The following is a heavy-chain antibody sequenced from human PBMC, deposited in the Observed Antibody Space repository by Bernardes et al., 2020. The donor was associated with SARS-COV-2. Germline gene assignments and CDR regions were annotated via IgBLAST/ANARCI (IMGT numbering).Heavy chain of an antibody. J-gene: IGHJ2*01. CDR1: GFTVSSNY. Sequence: GGSLRLSCAASGFTVSSNYMSWVRQAPGKGLEWVSVIYSGGSTYYADSVKGRFTISRDNSKNTLYLQMNSLRAEDTAVYYCARDAIVVVPAANWYFDLWGRGTLVTVSS. D-gene: IGHD2-2*01. CDR2: IYSGGST. CDR3: ARDAIVVVPAANWYFDL. V-gene: IGHV3-53*01.